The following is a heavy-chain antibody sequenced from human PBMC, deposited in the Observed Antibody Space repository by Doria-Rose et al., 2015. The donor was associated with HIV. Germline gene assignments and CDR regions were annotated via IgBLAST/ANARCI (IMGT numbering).Heavy chain of an antibody. CDR1: GVSLSSPGMG. Sequence: QITLKESGPVLVKPTETLTPTCTVSGVSLSSPGMGVSWIRQPPGKALEWPANIFSDDERSYTTSLKSRLTISRGTSKSQVVLTMTDMDPVDTATYYCARIKSSRWYHKYYFDFWGQGTLVIVSA. J-gene: IGHJ4*02. V-gene: IGHV2-26*01. CDR2: IFSDDER. CDR3: ARIKSSRWYHKYYFDF. D-gene: IGHD6-13*01.